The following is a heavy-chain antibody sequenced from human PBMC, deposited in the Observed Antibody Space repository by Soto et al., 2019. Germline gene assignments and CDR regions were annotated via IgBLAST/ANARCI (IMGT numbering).Heavy chain of an antibody. D-gene: IGHD3-22*01. CDR3: AHRDYYDSSGPTGWHX. CDR1: GFSLSTSGVG. CDR2: MYWNDDK. Sequence: SGPTLVHPTQTLTLTCTFSGFSLSTSGVGVGWIRRPPVKALEWLALMYWNDDKLYSPSLKSRLTITKDTSKNQVVLTMTSMDTVDTATYYCAHRDYYDSSGPTGWHXWGQGTLVTVSX. V-gene: IGHV2-5*01. J-gene: IGHJ4*02.